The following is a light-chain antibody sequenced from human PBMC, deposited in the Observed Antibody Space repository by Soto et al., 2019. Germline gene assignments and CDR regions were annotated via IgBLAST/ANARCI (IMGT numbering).Light chain of an antibody. J-gene: IGLJ1*01. CDR1: SSNVGGYNF. CDR2: DVS. V-gene: IGLV2-11*01. Sequence: ALTQPRSVSGSPGQSVTISCTGTSSNVGGYNFVSWYQQHPGKAPKLMMYDVSQRPSGVPDRFSASKSGNTASLTISGLQADDEADYYCSSFAGTNTFALYVFGTGTKVTVL. CDR3: SSFAGTNTFALYV.